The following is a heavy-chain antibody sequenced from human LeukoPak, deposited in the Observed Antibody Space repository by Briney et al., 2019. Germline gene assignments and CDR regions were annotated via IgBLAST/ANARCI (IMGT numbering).Heavy chain of an antibody. CDR3: ATWIGGYDFWSGYSNWFDP. CDR1: GYTLTELS. CDR2: FDPEDGET. V-gene: IGHV1-24*01. Sequence: ASVKVSCNVSGYTLTELSMHWVRQAPGKGLEWMGGFDPEDGETIYAQKFQGRVTMTEDTSTDTAYMELSSLRSEDTAVYYCATWIGGYDFWSGYSNWFDPWGQGTLVTVSS. J-gene: IGHJ5*02. D-gene: IGHD3-3*01.